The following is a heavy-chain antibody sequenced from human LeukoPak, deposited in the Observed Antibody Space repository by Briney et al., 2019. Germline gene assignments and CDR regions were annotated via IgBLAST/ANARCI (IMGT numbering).Heavy chain of an antibody. V-gene: IGHV1-2*02. Sequence: GASVKVSCKASGYTFTGYYMHWVRQAPGQGLEWMGWINPNSGGTNYAQKFQGRVTMTRDTSISTAYMELSRLRSDDTAVYYWARSSRLGGVVVVAASFDPWGQGTLVTVSS. D-gene: IGHD2-15*01. CDR3: ARSSRLGGVVVVAASFDP. CDR1: GYTFTGYY. J-gene: IGHJ5*02. CDR2: INPNSGGT.